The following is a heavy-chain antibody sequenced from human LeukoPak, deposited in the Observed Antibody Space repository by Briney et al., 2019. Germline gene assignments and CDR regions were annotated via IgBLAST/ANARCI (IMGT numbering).Heavy chain of an antibody. D-gene: IGHD6-19*01. J-gene: IGHJ4*02. CDR2: INHSGST. Sequence: SETLSLTCAVYGGSFSGYYWSWIRQPPGKGLEWIGEINHSGSTNYNPSLKSRVTISVDTSKNQFSLKLSSVTAADTAVYYCARNHPLTRYSSGWYGFDYWGQGTLVTVSS. CDR3: ARNHPLTRYSSGWYGFDY. V-gene: IGHV4-34*01. CDR1: GGSFSGYY.